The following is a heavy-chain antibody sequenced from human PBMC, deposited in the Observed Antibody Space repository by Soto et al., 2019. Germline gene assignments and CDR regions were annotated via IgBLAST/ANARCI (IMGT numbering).Heavy chain of an antibody. Sequence: PSETLSLTCTVSGGSISSGGYYWIWIRHHPGKGLEWIGYIYYSGSTYYNPSLKSRVTISVDTSKNQFSLKLSSVTAADTAVYYCARGGYSYLSASAYYYGMDVWGQGTTVTVSS. D-gene: IGHD5-18*01. CDR3: ARGGYSYLSASAYYYGMDV. J-gene: IGHJ6*02. CDR2: IYYSGST. CDR1: GGSISSGGYY. V-gene: IGHV4-31*03.